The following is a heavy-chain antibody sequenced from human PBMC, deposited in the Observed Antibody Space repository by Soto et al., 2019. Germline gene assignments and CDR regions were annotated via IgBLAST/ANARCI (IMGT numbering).Heavy chain of an antibody. D-gene: IGHD5-18*01. CDR2: IIPMFGTA. J-gene: IGHJ4*02. V-gene: IGHV1-69*12. CDR1: GCTFSTYA. Sequence: QVQLVQSGAEVKKPESSVKVSRKAPGCTFSTYAISWVRQAPGQGLEWMGGIIPMFGTANYAQRFQDRGTITAAESTNTVYMELSSLRSEDTAVYFCASGIQLWLRRINSGYSGWGQGTLVTVSS. CDR3: ASGIQLWLRRINSGYSG.